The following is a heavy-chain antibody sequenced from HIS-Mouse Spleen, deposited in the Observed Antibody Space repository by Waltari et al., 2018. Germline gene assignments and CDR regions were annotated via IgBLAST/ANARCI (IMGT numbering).Heavy chain of an antibody. J-gene: IGHJ3*02. Sequence: QLQLQESGPGLVKPSETLSLTCTVSGGSISSSSYYWGWIRQPPGKGLEWIGSIYSSGVTYYHPSLKSRVTISVDTSTNQFSLKLSSVTAADTAVYYCARAPTGFLEWFDAFDIWGQGTMVTVSS. CDR2: IYSSGVT. CDR3: ARAPTGFLEWFDAFDI. D-gene: IGHD3-3*01. V-gene: IGHV4-39*07. CDR1: GGSISSSSYY.